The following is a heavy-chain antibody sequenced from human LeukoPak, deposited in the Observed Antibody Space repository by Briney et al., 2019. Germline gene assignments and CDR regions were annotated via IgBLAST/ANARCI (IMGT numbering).Heavy chain of an antibody. J-gene: IGHJ4*02. CDR3: AKEYRYPQLYYFDY. Sequence: SGGSLRLSCAASGFAFSSYAMSRVRQAPGKGLEWVSAISGSGGSTYYADSVKGRFTISRDNSKNTLYLQMNSLRAEDTAVYYCAKEYRYPQLYYFDYWGQGTLVTVSS. CDR1: GFAFSSYA. CDR2: ISGSGGST. V-gene: IGHV3-23*01. D-gene: IGHD2-15*01.